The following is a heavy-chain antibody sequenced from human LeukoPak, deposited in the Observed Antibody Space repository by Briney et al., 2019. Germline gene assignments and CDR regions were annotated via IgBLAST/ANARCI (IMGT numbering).Heavy chain of an antibody. D-gene: IGHD5-12*01. Sequence: ASVKVSCKASGGTFSSYAISWVRQAPGQGLEWMGWISGYNGNTNYAQKFLGRVSMTADTSTSTAYMELRSLTSDDTAVYYCARSGRGTYYYFDLWGQGTLVTVSS. CDR3: ARSGRGTYYYFDL. CDR1: GGTFSSYA. J-gene: IGHJ4*02. CDR2: ISGYNGNT. V-gene: IGHV1-18*01.